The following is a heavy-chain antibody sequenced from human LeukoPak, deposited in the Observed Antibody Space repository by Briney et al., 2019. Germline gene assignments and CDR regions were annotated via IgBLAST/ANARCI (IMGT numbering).Heavy chain of an antibody. Sequence: GGSLRLSCAVSGFNVSSNYMSWVRQAPGKGLEWVSMIYSRGKTYYADSVKGRFTISRDNSKITLYLQMNSLRAEDTAVYYCAKEEDYGVSYWGQGTLVTVSS. J-gene: IGHJ4*02. CDR2: IYSRGKT. V-gene: IGHV3-53*01. D-gene: IGHD4-17*01. CDR1: GFNVSSNY. CDR3: AKEEDYGVSY.